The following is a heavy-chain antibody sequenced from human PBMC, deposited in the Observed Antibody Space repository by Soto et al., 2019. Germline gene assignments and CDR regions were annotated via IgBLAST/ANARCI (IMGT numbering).Heavy chain of an antibody. V-gene: IGHV1-3*01. CDR2: INAGNGNT. CDR1: GNTFTSYA. Sequence: GASVKVSCKASGNTFTSYAMHWVRQAPGQRLEWMGWINAGNGNTKYSQKFQGRVTITRDTSASTAYMELSSLRSEDTAVYYCARPIFPIAVPVPLDAFDICGPGPIVTVSS. CDR3: ARPIFPIAVPVPLDAFDI. J-gene: IGHJ3*02. D-gene: IGHD6-19*01.